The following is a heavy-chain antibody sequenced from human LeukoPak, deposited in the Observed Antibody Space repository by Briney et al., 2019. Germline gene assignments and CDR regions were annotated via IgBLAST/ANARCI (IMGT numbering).Heavy chain of an antibody. CDR3: ARDSGYRFDFDY. V-gene: IGHV3-66*02. J-gene: IGHJ4*02. D-gene: IGHD5-18*01. Sequence: GGPLRLSCAASGFTVSSNYMSWVRQAPGKGLEWVSVIYSGGSTYYADSVKGRFTISRDNSKNTLYLQMNSLRAEDTAVYYCARDSGYRFDFDYWGQGTLVTVSS. CDR1: GFTVSSNY. CDR2: IYSGGST.